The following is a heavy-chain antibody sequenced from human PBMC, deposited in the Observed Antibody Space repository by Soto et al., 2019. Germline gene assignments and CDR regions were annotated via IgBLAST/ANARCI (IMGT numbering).Heavy chain of an antibody. D-gene: IGHD2-15*01. V-gene: IGHV4-59*08. J-gene: IGHJ4*02. CDR3: ARRSGYCSGGSCYPESKYYFDY. Sequence: SETLSLTCTVSGGSISSYYWSWIRQPPGKGLEWIGYIYYSGSTNYNPSLKSRVTISVDTSKNQFSLKLSSVTAADTAVYYCARRSGYCSGGSCYPESKYYFDYWGQGTLVTVSS. CDR1: GGSISSYY. CDR2: IYYSGST.